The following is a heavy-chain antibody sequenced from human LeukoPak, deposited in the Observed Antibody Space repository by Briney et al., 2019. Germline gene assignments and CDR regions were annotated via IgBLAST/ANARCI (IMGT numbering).Heavy chain of an antibody. V-gene: IGHV4-4*02. CDR1: GGSISSSNW. CDR2: IYHSGST. Sequence: SETLSLTCAVSGGSISSSNWWSWVRQPPGKGLEWIGEIYHSGSTNYNPSLKSRVTISVDKSKNQLSLKLSSVTAADTAVYYCAREGRVHYYDSSGPVDYWGQGTLVTVSS. CDR3: AREGRVHYYDSSGPVDY. D-gene: IGHD3-22*01. J-gene: IGHJ4*02.